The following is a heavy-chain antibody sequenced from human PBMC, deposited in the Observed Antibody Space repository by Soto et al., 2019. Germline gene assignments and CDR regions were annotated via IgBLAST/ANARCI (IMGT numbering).Heavy chain of an antibody. J-gene: IGHJ4*02. D-gene: IGHD1-26*01. V-gene: IGHV4-38-2*01. CDR2: VYHSGST. Sequence: SETLSLTCVVSGYSISSAYYWGWIRQPPGKGLEWIGSVYHSGSTYYNPSLKSRVTISVDTSKNHFSLKLRSVTAADSAVYYCAKLYVSWELQTYFDYWGQGTLVTVSS. CDR1: GYSISSAYY. CDR3: AKLYVSWELQTYFDY.